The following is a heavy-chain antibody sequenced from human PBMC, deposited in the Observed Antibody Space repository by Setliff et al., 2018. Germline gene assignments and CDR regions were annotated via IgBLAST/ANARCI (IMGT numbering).Heavy chain of an antibody. D-gene: IGHD3-16*01. CDR1: GESFSNNY. V-gene: IGHV4-34*01. Sequence: PSETLSLTCSVYGESFSNNYWSWIRQPPGKGLEWIGESNHSGGTSYNPSLKSRVSISIDTSKNHFSLGLSSVIAADTATYYCVRVRVVQGYYEFDSWGQGALVTVSS. CDR3: VRVRVVQGYYEFDS. J-gene: IGHJ4*02. CDR2: SNHSGGT.